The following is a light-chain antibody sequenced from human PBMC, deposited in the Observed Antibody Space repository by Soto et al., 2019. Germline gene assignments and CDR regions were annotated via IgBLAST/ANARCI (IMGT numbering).Light chain of an antibody. CDR2: DAS. J-gene: IGKJ1*01. CDR3: HHYSLYSPWT. Sequence: DMHMTQSPSSLSVSVGDRVTITCRTSQNINAWLAWYQQRPGQAPKLLIYDASTVQSGVPSRFSGSGSGTEFTLTISSLQPDDSATYYCHHYSLYSPWTFGQGTKVEIK. V-gene: IGKV1-5*01. CDR1: QNINAW.